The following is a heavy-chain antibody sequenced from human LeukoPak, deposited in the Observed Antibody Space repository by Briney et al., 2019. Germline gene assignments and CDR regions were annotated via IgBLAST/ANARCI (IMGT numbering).Heavy chain of an antibody. CDR1: GGSLSGNY. Sequence: SETLSLTCAVSGGSLSGNYWSWIRQPPGKGLEWIGEINHSGSTNYNPSLKSRVTISVDTSKNQFSLKLSSVTAADTAVYYCARDMDYDSSGQGGAFDIWGQGTMVTVSS. J-gene: IGHJ3*02. CDR3: ARDMDYDSSGQGGAFDI. D-gene: IGHD3-22*01. CDR2: INHSGST. V-gene: IGHV4-34*01.